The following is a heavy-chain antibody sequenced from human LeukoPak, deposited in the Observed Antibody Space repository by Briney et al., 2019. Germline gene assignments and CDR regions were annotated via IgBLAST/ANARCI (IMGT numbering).Heavy chain of an antibody. CDR1: GGTFSSYA. Sequence: GASVKVSCKASGGTFSSYAISWVRQAPGQGLEWMGGIIPIFGTANYAQKFQGRVTITAGESTSTAYMELSSLRSEDTAVYYCASLLTIFGVADAFDIWGQGTMVTVSS. J-gene: IGHJ3*02. V-gene: IGHV1-69*13. CDR2: IIPIFGTA. CDR3: ASLLTIFGVADAFDI. D-gene: IGHD3-3*01.